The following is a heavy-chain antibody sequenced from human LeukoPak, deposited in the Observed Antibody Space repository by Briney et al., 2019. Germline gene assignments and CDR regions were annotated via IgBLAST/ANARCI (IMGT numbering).Heavy chain of an antibody. D-gene: IGHD2-15*01. V-gene: IGHV3-23*01. Sequence: GGSLRLSCAASGLTFSSYAMSWVRQAPGKGLEWVSAISGSGGSTYYADSVKGRFTISRDNSKNTLYLQMSSLRAEDTAVYYCAKGPKVALYGMDVWGQGTTVTVSS. J-gene: IGHJ6*02. CDR3: AKGPKVALYGMDV. CDR2: ISGSGGST. CDR1: GLTFSSYA.